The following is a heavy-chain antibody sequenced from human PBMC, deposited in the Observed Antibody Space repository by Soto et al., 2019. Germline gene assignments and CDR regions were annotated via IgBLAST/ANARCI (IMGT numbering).Heavy chain of an antibody. CDR2: INPNSGGT. CDR1: GYTFTGYY. D-gene: IGHD1-1*01. V-gene: IGHV1-2*04. Sequence: GASVKVSCKASGYTFTGYYMHWVRQAPGQGLEWMGWINPNSGGTNYAQKFQGWVTMTRDTSISTAYMELSRLRSDDTAVYYCARPLTGTTDAFDIWGQGTMVTVSS. CDR3: ARPLTGTTDAFDI. J-gene: IGHJ3*02.